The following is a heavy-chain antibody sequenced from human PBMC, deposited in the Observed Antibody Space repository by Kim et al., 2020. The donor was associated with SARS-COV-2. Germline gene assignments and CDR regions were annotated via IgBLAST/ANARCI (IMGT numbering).Heavy chain of an antibody. V-gene: IGHV3-9*01. CDR1: GFTFDDYA. J-gene: IGHJ3*02. CDR2: ISWNSGSI. D-gene: IGHD3-22*01. CDR3: AKDQTYYYDSSGYFSAFDI. Sequence: GGSLRLSCAASGFTFDDYAMHWVRQAPGKGLEWVSGISWNSGSIGYADSVKGRFTISRDNAKNSLYLQMNSLRAEDTALYYCAKDQTYYYDSSGYFSAFDIWGQGTMVTVSS.